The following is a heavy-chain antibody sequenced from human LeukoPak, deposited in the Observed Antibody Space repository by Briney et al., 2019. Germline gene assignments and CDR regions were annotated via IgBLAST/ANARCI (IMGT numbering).Heavy chain of an antibody. D-gene: IGHD6-19*01. Sequence: PSETLSLTCAVYGGSFSGYYWSWIRQPPGKGLEWIGEINHSGSTNYNPSLKSRVTISVDTSKNQFSLKLSSVTAADTAVYYWARSFGLYRAVAGTMARDYWGQGTLVTVSS. V-gene: IGHV4-34*01. J-gene: IGHJ4*02. CDR1: GGSFSGYY. CDR2: INHSGST. CDR3: ARSFGLYRAVAGTMARDY.